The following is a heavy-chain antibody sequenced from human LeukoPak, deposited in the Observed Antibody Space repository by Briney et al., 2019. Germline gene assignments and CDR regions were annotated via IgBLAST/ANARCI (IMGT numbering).Heavy chain of an antibody. CDR2: INHSGST. CDR1: GGSFSGYY. V-gene: IGHV4-34*01. J-gene: IGHJ4*02. CDR3: ARGSIWGSYRYQDNYFDY. D-gene: IGHD3-16*02. Sequence: SETLSLTCAVYGGSFSGYYWSWIRQPPGKGLEWIGEINHSGSTNYNPSLKSRVTISVDTSKNQFSLKLSSVTAADTAVYYYARGSIWGSYRYQDNYFDYWGQGTLVTVSS.